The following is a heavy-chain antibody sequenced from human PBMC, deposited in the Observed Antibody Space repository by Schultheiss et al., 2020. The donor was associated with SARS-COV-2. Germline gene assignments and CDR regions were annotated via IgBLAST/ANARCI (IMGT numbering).Heavy chain of an antibody. J-gene: IGHJ6*02. CDR3: ARTATIFGVVTHYTMDV. CDR2: IRSSGRDI. V-gene: IGHV3-21*01. CDR1: GFTFGTYN. Sequence: GGSLRLSCAASGFTFGTYNMHWVRQAPGKGLEFVASIRSSGRDIYYADSMQGRFTVSRDNAKNSLYLQMNSLRAEDTAVYYCARTATIFGVVTHYTMDVWGQGTAVTVSS. D-gene: IGHD3-3*01.